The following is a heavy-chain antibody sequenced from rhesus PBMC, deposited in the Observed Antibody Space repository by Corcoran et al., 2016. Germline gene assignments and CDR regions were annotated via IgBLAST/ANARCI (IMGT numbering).Heavy chain of an antibody. V-gene: IGHV4S7*01. J-gene: IGHJ3*01. Sequence: QVQLQESGPGLVKPSETLSLTCAVSGGSISSGYGWSWIRQPPGKGLEWIGYIYGSSGNTYYNPSLKSRVTISTDTSKNQFSLKLSSVTAADTAVYYCAREVGSGYFDFWGQGLRVTVSS. D-gene: IGHD6-31*01. CDR1: GGSISSGYG. CDR2: IYGSSGNT. CDR3: AREVGSGYFDF.